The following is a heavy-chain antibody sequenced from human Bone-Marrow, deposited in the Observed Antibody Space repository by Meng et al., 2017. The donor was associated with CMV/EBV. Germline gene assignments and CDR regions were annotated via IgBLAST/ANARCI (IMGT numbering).Heavy chain of an antibody. Sequence: GESLKISCAASGFTVSSNYMSWVRQAPGKGLEWVSVIYSGGSTYYADSVKGRFTISRDNSKNTLYLQMNSLRAEDTAVYYCARERSSWYAGYYFAYWGQGTLVTVDS. D-gene: IGHD6-13*01. J-gene: IGHJ4*02. CDR1: GFTVSSNY. CDR3: ARERSSWYAGYYFAY. CDR2: IYSGGST. V-gene: IGHV3-53*01.